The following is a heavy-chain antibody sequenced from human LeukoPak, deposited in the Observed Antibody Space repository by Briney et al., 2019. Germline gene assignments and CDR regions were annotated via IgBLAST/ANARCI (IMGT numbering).Heavy chain of an antibody. Sequence: SETLSLTCAVYGGSFSGYYWSWIRQPPGKGLEWIGEINHSGSTNYNPSLKSRVTISVDTSKNQFSLKLSSVTAADTAVYYCARGRESITMVRGVPTYAFDIWAKGQWSPSLQ. CDR2: INHSGST. D-gene: IGHD3-10*01. CDR3: ARGRESITMVRGVPTYAFDI. V-gene: IGHV4-34*01. CDR1: GGSFSGYY. J-gene: IGHJ3*02.